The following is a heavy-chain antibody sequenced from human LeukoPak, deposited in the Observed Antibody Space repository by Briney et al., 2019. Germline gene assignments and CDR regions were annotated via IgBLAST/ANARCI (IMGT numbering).Heavy chain of an antibody. V-gene: IGHV3-7*01. CDR1: GFTFSSYW. Sequence: PGGSLRLSCAASGFTFSSYWMSWVRQAPGKGLEWVANIKQDGSEKYYVDSVKGRFTISRDNAKNSLYLQMNSLRAEDTAVYYCSRDHAYNWNPGSYFDIWGQGTMVTVSS. CDR3: SRDHAYNWNPGSYFDI. CDR2: IKQDGSEK. D-gene: IGHD1-20*01. J-gene: IGHJ3*02.